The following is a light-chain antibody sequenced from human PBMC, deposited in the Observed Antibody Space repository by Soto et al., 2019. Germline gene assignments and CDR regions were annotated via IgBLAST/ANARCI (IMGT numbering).Light chain of an antibody. J-gene: IGLJ2*01. V-gene: IGLV1-40*01. CDR1: SNNIGAGYD. CDR2: GNS. CDR3: QSYDSSLSGVV. Sequence: QYVLTQPPSVSGAPGQRVTISCTGSSNNIGAGYDVHWYQQLPGTAPKLLIYGNSNRPSGVPDRFSGSKSGTSASLAITGLQAEDEADYYCQSYDSSLSGVVFGGGTKVTGL.